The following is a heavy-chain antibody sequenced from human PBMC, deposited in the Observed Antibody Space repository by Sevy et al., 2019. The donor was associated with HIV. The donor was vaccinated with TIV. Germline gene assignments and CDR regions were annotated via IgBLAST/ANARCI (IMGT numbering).Heavy chain of an antibody. CDR3: ARGPGGDTAMVNPLINFDY. CDR2: IIPIFGTA. CDR1: GGTFSSYA. J-gene: IGHJ4*02. Sequence: ASVKVSCKASGGTFSSYAISWVRQAPGQGLEWMGGIIPIFGTANYAQKFQGRVTITADESTSTTYMELGSLRSEDTAVYYCARGPGGDTAMVNPLINFDYWGQGTLVTVSS. D-gene: IGHD5-18*01. V-gene: IGHV1-69*13.